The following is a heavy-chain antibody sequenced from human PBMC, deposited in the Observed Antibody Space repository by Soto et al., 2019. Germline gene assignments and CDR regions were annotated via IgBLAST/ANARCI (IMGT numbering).Heavy chain of an antibody. Sequence: PSETLSLTCAVYGGSFSGYYWSWIRQPPGEGLEWIGEINHSGSTNYNPSLKSRVTISVDTSKNQFSLKLSSVTAADTAVYYCARAPFYDYIWGSYRLRDYFDYWGQGTLVTVSS. J-gene: IGHJ4*02. D-gene: IGHD3-16*02. CDR1: GGSFSGYY. CDR2: INHSGST. V-gene: IGHV4-34*01. CDR3: ARAPFYDYIWGSYRLRDYFDY.